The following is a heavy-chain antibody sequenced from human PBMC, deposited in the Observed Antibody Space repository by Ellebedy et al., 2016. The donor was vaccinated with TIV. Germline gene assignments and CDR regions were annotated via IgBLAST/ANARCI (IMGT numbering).Heavy chain of an antibody. CDR3: ATGEMATFYFDY. CDR1: GYTLTELS. D-gene: IGHD5-24*01. J-gene: IGHJ4*02. CDR2: FDPEDGET. V-gene: IGHV1-24*01. Sequence: ASVKVSCKVSGYTLTELSMHWVRQAPGKGLEWMGGFDPEDGETIYAQKFQGRVTMTEDTSTDTAYMELSSLRSEDTAVYYCATGEMATFYFDYWGQGTLVTVPS.